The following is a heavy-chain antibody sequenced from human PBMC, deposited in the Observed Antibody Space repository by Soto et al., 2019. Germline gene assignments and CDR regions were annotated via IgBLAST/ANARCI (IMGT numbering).Heavy chain of an antibody. V-gene: IGHV1-2*04. D-gene: IGHD1-26*01. J-gene: IGHJ4*02. CDR3: ARGRWELLRLQPFDY. Sequence: ASVKVSCKASGYTFTGYYMHWVRQAPGQGLEWMGWINPNSGGTNYAQKFQGWVTMTRDTSISTAYMELSRLRSDDTAVYYCARGRWELLRLQPFDYWGQGTLVTVSS. CDR2: INPNSGGT. CDR1: GYTFTGYY.